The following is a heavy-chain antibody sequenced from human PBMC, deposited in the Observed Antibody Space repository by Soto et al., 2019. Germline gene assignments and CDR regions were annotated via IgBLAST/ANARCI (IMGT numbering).Heavy chain of an antibody. J-gene: IGHJ6*02. CDR1: VFTVSSNY. CDR3: ARTRGPRSYYYGMDV. Sequence: VGSLRLSCASSVFTVSSNYMSCVRQSPGKGLEWVSVIYSGGSTYYADSVKGRFTISRDNSKNTLYLQMNSLRAEDTAVYYCARTRGPRSYYYGMDVWGQGTTVSVSS. CDR2: IYSGGST. V-gene: IGHV3-53*01.